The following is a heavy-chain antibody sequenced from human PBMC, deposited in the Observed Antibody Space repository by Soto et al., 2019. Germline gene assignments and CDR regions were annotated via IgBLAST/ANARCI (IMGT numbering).Heavy chain of an antibody. Sequence: QVLLQQWGAGLLKPSETLSLTCAVYGGSFSPYYWSWIRQTPGKGLEWIAEINYSGITNFNPSLKSRVTMSVDTSKSQISMKLGSMTAADTAMYYCARRDGDYLGVGYFDFWGQGSMVTVSS. CDR1: GGSFSPYY. CDR2: INYSGIT. J-gene: IGHJ4*02. CDR3: ARRDGDYLGVGYFDF. V-gene: IGHV4-34*01. D-gene: IGHD4-17*01.